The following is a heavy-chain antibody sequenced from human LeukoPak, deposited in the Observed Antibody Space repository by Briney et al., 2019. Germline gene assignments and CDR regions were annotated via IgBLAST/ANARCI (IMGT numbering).Heavy chain of an antibody. CDR1: EFTFSSYA. V-gene: IGHV3-23*01. J-gene: IGHJ4*02. Sequence: PGGSLRLSCAGSEFTFSSYAMSWVRQAPGKGLEWVSAISGSGGSTYYADSVKGRFTLSRDNSKNTLYLQKNSLRAEDTAVYYCAKGVGTDYTITHFDYWGQGTLVTVSS. CDR2: ISGSGGST. D-gene: IGHD5-12*01. CDR3: AKGVGTDYTITHFDY.